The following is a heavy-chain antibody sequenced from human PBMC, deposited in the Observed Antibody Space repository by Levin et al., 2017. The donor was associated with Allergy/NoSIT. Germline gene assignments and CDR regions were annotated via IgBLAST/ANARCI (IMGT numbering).Heavy chain of an antibody. CDR1: GFTFSSYW. Sequence: GESLKISCAASGFTFSSYWMHWVRQAPGKGLVWVSRINSDGSSTSYADSVKGRFTISRDNAKNTLYLQMNSLRAEDTAVYYCARASVGNDAFDIWGQGTMVTVSS. CDR2: INSDGSST. V-gene: IGHV3-74*01. J-gene: IGHJ3*02. D-gene: IGHD4-23*01. CDR3: ARASVGNDAFDI.